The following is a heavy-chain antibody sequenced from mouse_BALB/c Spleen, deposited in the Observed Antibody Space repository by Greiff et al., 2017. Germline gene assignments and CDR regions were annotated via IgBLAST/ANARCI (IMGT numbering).Heavy chain of an antibody. CDR3: ALYYGNL. J-gene: IGHJ2*01. Sequence: VHVKQSGPELVKPGASVKMSCKASGYTFTSYVMHWVKQKPGQGLEWIGYINPYNDGTKYNEKFKGKATLTSDKSSSTAYMELSSLTSEDSAVYYCALYYGNLWGQGTTLTVSS. V-gene: IGHV1-14*01. CDR2: INPYNDGT. D-gene: IGHD2-1*01. CDR1: GYTFTSYV.